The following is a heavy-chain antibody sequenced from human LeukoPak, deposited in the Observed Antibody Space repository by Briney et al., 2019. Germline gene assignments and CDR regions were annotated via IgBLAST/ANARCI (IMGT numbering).Heavy chain of an antibody. CDR3: ARDPGSSYVP. D-gene: IGHD3-10*02. Sequence: ASVKVSCKASGGTFTCYAISWVRQAPGQGLEWVGRIIPILGIANYAQKFQGRVTITPDKSTSTAYMELSSLRSEDTAVYYCARDPGSSYVPWGQGTTVTVSS. CDR1: GGTFTCYA. V-gene: IGHV1-69*04. J-gene: IGHJ6*02. CDR2: IIPILGIA.